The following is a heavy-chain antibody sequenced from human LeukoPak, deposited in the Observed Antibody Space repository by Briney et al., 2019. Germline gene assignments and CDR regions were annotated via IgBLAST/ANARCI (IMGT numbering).Heavy chain of an antibody. CDR2: IYYSGST. CDR3: ARDRVLYYYGSGSYQPPSN. V-gene: IGHV4-61*01. J-gene: IGHJ4*02. Sequence: PSETLSLTCTVSGGSVSSGSYYWSWIRQPPGKGLERNGYIYYSGSTNYNPSLKSRVTISVDTSKNQFSLKLSSVTAADTAVYYCARDRVLYYYGSGSYQPPSNWGQGTLVTVSS. D-gene: IGHD3-10*01. CDR1: GGSVSSGSYY.